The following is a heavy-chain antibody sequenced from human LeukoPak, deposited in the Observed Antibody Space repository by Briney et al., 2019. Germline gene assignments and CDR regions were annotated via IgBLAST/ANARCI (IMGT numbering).Heavy chain of an antibody. J-gene: IGHJ4*02. CDR3: AKDRFLYYWGYYFDY. CDR1: EFTFNNYA. D-gene: IGHD7-27*01. Sequence: GGSLRLSCADSEFTFNNYAMSWVREAPEEGLEWGSAICGSGGSTYSTDSVKGRFTISRDNSKNTLYLQMNSLRAEDTAVYYCAKDRFLYYWGYYFDYWGEGTLVTVSS. CDR2: ICGSGGST. V-gene: IGHV3-23*01.